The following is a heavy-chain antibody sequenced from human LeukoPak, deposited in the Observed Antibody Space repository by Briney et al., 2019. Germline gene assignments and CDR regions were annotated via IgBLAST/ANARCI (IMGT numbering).Heavy chain of an antibody. CDR2: INPNSGGT. CDR3: ARVSRGYGSGKYYFDY. V-gene: IGHV1-2*02. CDR1: GYTFTGYY. J-gene: IGHJ4*02. D-gene: IGHD3-10*01. Sequence: GASVKVSCKASGYTFTGYYMHWVRQAPGQGLEWMRWINPNSGGTNYAQKFQGRVTMTRDTSISTAYMELSRLRSDDTAVYYCARVSRGYGSGKYYFDYWGQGTLVTVSS.